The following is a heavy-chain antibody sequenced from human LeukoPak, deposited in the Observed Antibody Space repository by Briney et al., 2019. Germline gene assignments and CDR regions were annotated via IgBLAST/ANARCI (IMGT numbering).Heavy chain of an antibody. CDR1: GYTFTGYY. CDR2: INPNSGDT. Sequence: GASVKVSCKASGYTFTGYYMHWVRQAPGQGLEWMGWINPNSGDTKYAQKFHGRVSMTRGTSISTTYMELSRLRSDDTAIYYCARGCSDTTCYDAFDIWGQGTVVTVST. V-gene: IGHV1-2*02. CDR3: ARGCSDTTCYDAFDI. J-gene: IGHJ3*02. D-gene: IGHD2-2*01.